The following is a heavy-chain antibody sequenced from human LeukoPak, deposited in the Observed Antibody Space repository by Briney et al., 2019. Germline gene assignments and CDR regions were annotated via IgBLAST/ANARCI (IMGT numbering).Heavy chain of an antibody. CDR1: GFTVGSNY. D-gene: IGHD3-3*01. CDR3: ARETTIFGVVIDY. V-gene: IGHV3-66*02. CDR2: IYSGGST. Sequence: AGGSLRLSCAASGFTVGSNYMSWVRQAPGKGLEWVSVIYSGGSTYYADSVKGRFTISRDNSENTLYLQMNSLRAEDTAVYYCARETTIFGVVIDYWGQGTLVTVSS. J-gene: IGHJ4*02.